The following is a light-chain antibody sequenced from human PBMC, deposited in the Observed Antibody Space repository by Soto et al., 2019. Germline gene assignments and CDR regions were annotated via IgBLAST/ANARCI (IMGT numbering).Light chain of an antibody. V-gene: IGKV3-20*01. CDR1: QSVFNNY. CDR2: AAS. Sequence: EIALAQSPGTLSLSPGERATISCRASQSVFNNYLAWYQQKPGQAPRLLIYAASSRATDIPDRGSGIGSGTHFTLTISRLEPEDSAVYYCQQYGSSHPITFGQGTRLEIK. J-gene: IGKJ5*01. CDR3: QQYGSSHPIT.